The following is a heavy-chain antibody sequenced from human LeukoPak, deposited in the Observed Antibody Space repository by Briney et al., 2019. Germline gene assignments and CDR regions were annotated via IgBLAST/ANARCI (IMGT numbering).Heavy chain of an antibody. J-gene: IGHJ3*02. CDR1: GYSFISFD. Sequence: ASVKVSCKAPGYSFISFDVNWVRQAPGQGLEWMGWISGYDGHTNYAQKFQGRVTMTTDTSTSTAYMELRSLRSDDTAVYYCARVRPSLDDDAFDIWGQGTMVTVSS. V-gene: IGHV1-18*04. CDR2: ISGYDGHT. CDR3: ARVRPSLDDDAFDI.